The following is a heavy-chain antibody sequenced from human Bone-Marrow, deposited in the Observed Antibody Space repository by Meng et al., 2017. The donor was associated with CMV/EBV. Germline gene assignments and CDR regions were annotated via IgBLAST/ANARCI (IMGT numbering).Heavy chain of an antibody. D-gene: IGHD1-26*01. CDR1: GFTFSSYW. CDR3: ARAPRGSPGNY. CDR2: ISSSSSYI. V-gene: IGHV3-21*01. Sequence: GGSLRLSCAASGFTFSSYWMSWVRQAPGKGLEWVSSISSSSSYIYYADSVKGRFTIFRDNAKNSLYLQMNSLRAEDTAVYYCARAPRGSPGNYWGQGTLVTVSS. J-gene: IGHJ4*02.